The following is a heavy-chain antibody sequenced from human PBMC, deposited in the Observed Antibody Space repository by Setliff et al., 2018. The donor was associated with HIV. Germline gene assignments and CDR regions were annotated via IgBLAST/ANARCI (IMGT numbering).Heavy chain of an antibody. V-gene: IGHV1-18*04. CDR2: TYIGAT. Sequence: ASVKVSCKASGYTFTSYGMNWVRQAPGQGLEWMGWTYIGATNYAQKFRDRLTVTTDTSTSPAYMELRSLSPDDTAVYYCATGGGQSFDYWGQGTLVTVSS. CDR1: GYTFTSYG. CDR3: ATGGGQSFDY. D-gene: IGHD1-26*01. J-gene: IGHJ4*02.